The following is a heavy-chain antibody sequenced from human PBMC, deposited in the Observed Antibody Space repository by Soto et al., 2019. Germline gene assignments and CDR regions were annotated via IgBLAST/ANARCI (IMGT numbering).Heavy chain of an antibody. CDR3: ARVYYGSGSYYNPELYYYYGMDV. Sequence: PGESLKISCKGSGYSFTSYWISWVRKMPGKGREWMGRFDLSDSYTNYSPSFQGHVTISADKSISTAYLQWSSLKASDTAMYYCARVYYGSGSYYNPELYYYYGMDVWGQGTTVTVSS. CDR2: FDLSDSYT. V-gene: IGHV5-10-1*01. J-gene: IGHJ6*02. CDR1: GYSFTSYW. D-gene: IGHD3-10*01.